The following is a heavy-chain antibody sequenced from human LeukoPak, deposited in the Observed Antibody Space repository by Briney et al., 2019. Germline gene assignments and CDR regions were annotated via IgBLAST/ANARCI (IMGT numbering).Heavy chain of an antibody. D-gene: IGHD2/OR15-2a*01. V-gene: IGHV3-7*01. CDR1: GFTFSSYW. J-gene: IGHJ6*03. Sequence: GGSLRLSCAASGFTFSSYWMSWVRQAPGKGLGWVANIKQDGSEKYYVDFVKGRFSISRDNAKNSLYLQMNSLRAEDTAVYYCARDVSYYYYMDVWGKGTTVTVSS. CDR2: IKQDGSEK. CDR3: ARDVSYYYYMDV.